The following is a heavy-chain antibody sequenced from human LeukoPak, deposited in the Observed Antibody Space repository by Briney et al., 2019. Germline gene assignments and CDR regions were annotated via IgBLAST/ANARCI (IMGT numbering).Heavy chain of an antibody. Sequence: GASVKVSCKASGYTFTSYGISWVRQAPGQGLECMGWISAYNGNTNYAQKLQGRVTMTTDTSTSTAYMELVSLRSDDTAVYYCARDWDTAMEYNWFDPWGQGTLVTVSS. D-gene: IGHD5-18*01. J-gene: IGHJ5*02. CDR3: ARDWDTAMEYNWFDP. CDR2: ISAYNGNT. V-gene: IGHV1-18*01. CDR1: GYTFTSYG.